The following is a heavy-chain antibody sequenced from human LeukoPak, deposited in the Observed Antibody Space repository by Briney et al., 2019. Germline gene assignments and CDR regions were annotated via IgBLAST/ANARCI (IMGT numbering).Heavy chain of an antibody. V-gene: IGHV4-39*01. CDR3: ARCYYSKNRYNWFDP. Sequence: SETLSLTCIVSGGSIASADDYWGWIRQTPGKGLEWIGSYDYSGRTYYNPSLRSRVTISGDSSKNQFSLKLSSVTAADTAVYYCARCYYSKNRYNWFDPWGQGTLVTVSS. J-gene: IGHJ5*02. CDR2: YDYSGRT. D-gene: IGHD4-11*01. CDR1: GGSIASADDY.